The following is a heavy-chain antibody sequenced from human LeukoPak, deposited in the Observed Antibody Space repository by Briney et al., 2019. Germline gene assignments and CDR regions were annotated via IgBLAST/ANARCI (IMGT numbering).Heavy chain of an antibody. J-gene: IGHJ5*02. Sequence: ASVKVSCKASGGTFSSYTISWVRQAPGQGLEWMGGIIPIFGTANYAQKFQGRVTITADESTSTAYMELSSLRSEDTAVYYCARAEPSGYCGTTSCYAPDHWGQGTLVTVSS. CDR2: IIPIFGTA. CDR3: ARAEPSGYCGTTSCYAPDH. V-gene: IGHV1-69*13. D-gene: IGHD2-2*03. CDR1: GGTFSSYT.